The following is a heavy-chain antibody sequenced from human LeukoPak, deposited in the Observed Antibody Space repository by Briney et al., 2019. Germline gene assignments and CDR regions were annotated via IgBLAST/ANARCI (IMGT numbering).Heavy chain of an antibody. V-gene: IGHV4-34*01. J-gene: IGHJ4*02. CDR2: INYSGTT. CDR1: GGSFSGYY. Sequence: SGTLSLTCAVYGGSFSGYYWSWIRQPPGKGLNWIGQINYSGTTNYNPSLKSRVTISVDTSKNQFSLKLSSVTAADTAVYYCARGRYRYSYGYPDYWGQGTLVTVSS. CDR3: ARGRYRYSYGYPDY. D-gene: IGHD5-18*01.